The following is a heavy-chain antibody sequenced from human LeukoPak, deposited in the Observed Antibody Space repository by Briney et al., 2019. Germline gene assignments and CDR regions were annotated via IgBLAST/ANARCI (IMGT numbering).Heavy chain of an antibody. D-gene: IGHD2-21*02. CDR2: INPSGGST. J-gene: IGHJ4*02. CDR1: GYTFTSYY. V-gene: IGHV1-46*01. CDR3: ARAYCGGDCYHRGIDY. Sequence: ASVKVSCKASGYTFTSYYMHWVRQAPGQGLEWMGIINPSGGSTGYAQKFQGRVTMTRDTSTSTVYMELSSLRSEDTAVYYCARAYCGGDCYHRGIDYWGQGTLVTVSS.